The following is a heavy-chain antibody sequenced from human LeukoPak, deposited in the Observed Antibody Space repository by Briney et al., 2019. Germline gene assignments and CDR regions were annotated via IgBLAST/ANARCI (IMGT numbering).Heavy chain of an antibody. CDR3: ARRGAYSYMDV. V-gene: IGHV4-59*08. CDR2: IYYSGST. CDR1: GGSISSYY. J-gene: IGHJ6*03. Sequence: SETLSLTCTVSGGSISSYYWSWNRQPPGKGLEWIGYIYYSGSTNYNPSLKSRVTISVDTSKNQFSLKLSSVTAADTAVYYCARRGAYSYMDVWGKGTTVTVSS.